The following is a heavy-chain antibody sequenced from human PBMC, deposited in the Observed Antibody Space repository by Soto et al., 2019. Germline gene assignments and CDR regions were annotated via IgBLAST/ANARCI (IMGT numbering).Heavy chain of an antibody. D-gene: IGHD2-8*01. CDR3: AKDKIQHGLAFDY. V-gene: IGHV3-48*02. CDR2: ISFSGSNI. CDR1: GFTFSSYS. Sequence: GGSLRLSCVASGFTFSSYSMNWVRQAPGKGLEWISHISFSGSNIYYAESVKGRFTISRDNAKNSLYLQMNSLRDDDTAVYYCAKDKIQHGLAFDYWGLGALVTVSS. J-gene: IGHJ4*02.